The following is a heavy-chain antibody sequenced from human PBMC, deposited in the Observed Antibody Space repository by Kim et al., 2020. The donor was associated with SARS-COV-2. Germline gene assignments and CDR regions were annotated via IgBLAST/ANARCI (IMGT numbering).Heavy chain of an antibody. CDR3: ARLGGAAAGPFSEYYYYGMDV. CDR1: GGSISSYY. J-gene: IGHJ6*02. V-gene: IGHV4-59*13. CDR2: IYYSGST. Sequence: SETLSLTCTVSGGSISSYYWSWIRQPPGKGLEWIGYIYYSGSTNYNPPLKSRVTISVDTSKNQFSLKLSSVTAADTAVYYCARLGGAAAGPFSEYYYYGMDVWGQGTTVTVSS. D-gene: IGHD6-13*01.